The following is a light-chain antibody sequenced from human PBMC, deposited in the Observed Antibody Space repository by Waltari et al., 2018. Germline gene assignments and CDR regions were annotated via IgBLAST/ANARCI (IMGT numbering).Light chain of an antibody. CDR3: AAWDDSLNAVV. CDR1: SSNTGSNT. V-gene: IGLV1-44*01. CDR2: SNS. Sequence: QSVLTQPPSASGTPRQSVTISCSGSSSNTGSNTVHWYQQLPGTAPTLPIYSNSQRPSGVPDRFSGSKSGTSASLAISGLQSEDEADYYCAAWDDSLNAVVFGGGTKLTVL. J-gene: IGLJ2*01.